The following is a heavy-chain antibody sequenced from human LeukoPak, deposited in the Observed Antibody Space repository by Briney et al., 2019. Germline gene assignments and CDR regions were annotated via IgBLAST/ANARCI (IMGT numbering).Heavy chain of an antibody. CDR1: GFTFSSYW. CDR2: INSDGSSI. CDR3: ARRGAVANAFDI. Sequence: PGGSLRLSCAASGFTFSSYWMHWVRQAPGKGLVWVSRINSDGSSISYADSVKGRFTISRDNAKNSLYLQMNSLRAEDTAVYYCARRGAVANAFDIWGQGTMVTVSS. J-gene: IGHJ3*02. V-gene: IGHV3-74*01. D-gene: IGHD6-19*01.